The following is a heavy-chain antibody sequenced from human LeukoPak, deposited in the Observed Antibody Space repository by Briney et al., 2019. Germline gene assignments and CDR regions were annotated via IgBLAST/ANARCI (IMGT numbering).Heavy chain of an antibody. D-gene: IGHD3-10*01. J-gene: IGHJ4*02. CDR3: AKDDPLWFVDY. CDR2: IFGSGGSA. V-gene: IGHV3-23*01. CDR1: GFTFNSYA. Sequence: GGSLRLSCAASGFTFNSYAMYWVRQAPGKGLEWVSRIFGSGGSAHYADSVKGRFTISRDNSKNTLYLQMNSLRAEDTAVYYCAKDDPLWFVDYWGQGTLVTVSS.